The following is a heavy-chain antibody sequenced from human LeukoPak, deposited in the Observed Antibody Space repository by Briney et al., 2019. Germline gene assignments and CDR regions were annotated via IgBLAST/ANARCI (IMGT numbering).Heavy chain of an antibody. CDR3: AKGYSSSWSRYFDY. CDR1: GFTFSTYA. V-gene: IGHV3-23*01. D-gene: IGHD6-13*01. CDR2: IRGGAAST. J-gene: IGHJ4*02. Sequence: PGGSLRLSCVASGFTFSTYAMTWVRQAPGEGLEWVSVIRGGAASTYYADSVKGRFTISRDTSKNTLYLQMNSLRAEDTAVYYCAKGYSSSWSRYFDYWGQGTLVTVSS.